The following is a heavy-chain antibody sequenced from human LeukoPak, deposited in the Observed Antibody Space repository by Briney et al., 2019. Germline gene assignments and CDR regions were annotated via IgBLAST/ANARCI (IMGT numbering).Heavy chain of an antibody. CDR2: IYYSGST. J-gene: IGHJ4*02. CDR3: TMIKSSGRSQEDY. CDR1: GFTFSSYSMN. D-gene: IGHD6-19*01. Sequence: GSLRLSCAASGFTFSSYSMNWVRQPPGKGLEWIGSIYYSGSTYYNPSLKSRVTISVDTSKNQFSLKLSSVTAADTAVYYCTMIKSSGRSQEDYWGQGTPVTVSS. V-gene: IGHV4-59*05.